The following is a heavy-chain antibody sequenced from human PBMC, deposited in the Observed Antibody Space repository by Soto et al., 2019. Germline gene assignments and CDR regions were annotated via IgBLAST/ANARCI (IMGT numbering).Heavy chain of an antibody. CDR3: GNLEGRGQLDF. CDR2: ISGSGETI. D-gene: IGHD2-2*01. V-gene: IGHV3-23*04. Sequence: EVQLVESGGGLVQPGGSLRVSCVTSGFIFRSNTMVWVRQAPGKGLEWVSAISGSGETIYYADSVKGRFTVSRDNAKSTLSAQMNSLRAEDTAVYYCGNLEGRGQLDFWGQGTLVTVAS. J-gene: IGHJ4*02. CDR1: GFIFRSNT.